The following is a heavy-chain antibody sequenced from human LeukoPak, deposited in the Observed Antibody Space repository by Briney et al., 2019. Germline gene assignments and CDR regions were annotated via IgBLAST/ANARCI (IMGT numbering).Heavy chain of an antibody. J-gene: IGHJ4*02. Sequence: PGGPLRLSCVAAGLTLSSYWMLCVRQAPGKGSVWGSRLNSEGISTTYADPVKGRFTFSRDNAKNTLYLQMNSLRAEDTAVYYCARAYCGGDCYSRAMDYWGQGTLVTVSS. CDR3: ARAYCGGDCYSRAMDY. V-gene: IGHV3-74*03. CDR1: GLTLSSYW. CDR2: LNSEGIST. D-gene: IGHD2-21*02.